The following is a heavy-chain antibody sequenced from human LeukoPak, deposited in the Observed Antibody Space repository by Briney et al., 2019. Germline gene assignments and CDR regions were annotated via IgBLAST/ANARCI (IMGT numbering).Heavy chain of an antibody. Sequence: ASVKVSCKASGYTFTGYYMHWVRQAPGQGLEWMGWIYPNSGATKYAQKFQGRVTMTRDTSISTAYMELSGLRSDDTAVYYCARVFFVDTAMNPFDYWGQGTLVTVSS. J-gene: IGHJ4*02. CDR2: IYPNSGAT. D-gene: IGHD5-18*01. CDR1: GYTFTGYY. V-gene: IGHV1-2*02. CDR3: ARVFFVDTAMNPFDY.